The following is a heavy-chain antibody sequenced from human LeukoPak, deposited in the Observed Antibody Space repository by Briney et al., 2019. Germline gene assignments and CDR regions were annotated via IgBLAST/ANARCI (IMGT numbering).Heavy chain of an antibody. V-gene: IGHV3-30*02. D-gene: IGHD3-22*01. CDR2: IRYDGSNK. CDR3: AKSNYYDSSDWFDP. Sequence: GRSLRLSCAASGFTFSSYAMHWVRQAPGKGLEWVAFIRYDGSNKFYADSVKGRFTISRDNSKNTLYLQMSSLRAEDTAVYYCAKSNYYDSSDWFDPWGQGTLVTVSS. CDR1: GFTFSSYA. J-gene: IGHJ5*02.